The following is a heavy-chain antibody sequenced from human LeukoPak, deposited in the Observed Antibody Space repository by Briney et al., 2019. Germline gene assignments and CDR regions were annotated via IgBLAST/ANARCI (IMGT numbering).Heavy chain of an antibody. J-gene: IGHJ6*03. CDR1: GGSSTGYY. V-gene: IGHV4-34*01. Sequence: SETLSLTCAVYGGSSTGYYWSWSRQPPGRGLAWSGEINHSGSTKYNPSLKSRVTISVDKSNNQFSLKLSSVTAADTAVYYCARCRRKLRYFGPWGYYMDVWGKGTTVTVSS. CDR3: ARCRRKLRYFGPWGYYMDV. D-gene: IGHD3-9*01. CDR2: INHSGST.